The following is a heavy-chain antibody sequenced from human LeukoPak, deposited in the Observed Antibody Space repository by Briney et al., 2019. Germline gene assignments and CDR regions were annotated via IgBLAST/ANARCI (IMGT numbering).Heavy chain of an antibody. V-gene: IGHV5-51*01. D-gene: IGHD5-24*01. Sequence: GESLKISCKGSGYSFTSYWIGWVRQMPGKGLEWMGIIYPGDSDTRYSPSFQGQVTISADKSISTAYLQWSSLKASDTAMYYCARSRVEMATIYDAFDIWGQGTMVTVSS. CDR1: GYSFTSYW. J-gene: IGHJ3*02. CDR2: IYPGDSDT. CDR3: ARSRVEMATIYDAFDI.